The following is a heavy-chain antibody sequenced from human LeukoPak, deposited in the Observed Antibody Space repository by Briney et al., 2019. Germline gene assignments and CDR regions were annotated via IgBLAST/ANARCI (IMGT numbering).Heavy chain of an antibody. D-gene: IGHD3-22*01. CDR2: ISYDGSNK. Sequence: AGGSLRLSCAASGFTFNDYYMSWIRQAPGKGLEWVAVISYDGSNKYYADSVKGRFTISRDNSKNTLYLQMNSLRAEDTAVYYCAKDYYDSSGYYYVWYFDYWGQGTLVTVSS. J-gene: IGHJ4*02. V-gene: IGHV3-30*18. CDR3: AKDYYDSSGYYYVWYFDY. CDR1: GFTFNDYY.